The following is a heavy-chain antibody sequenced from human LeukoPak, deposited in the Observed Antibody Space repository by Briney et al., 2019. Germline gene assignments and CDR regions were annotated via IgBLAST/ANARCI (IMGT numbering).Heavy chain of an antibody. CDR3: ARVFDYDWYFGL. Sequence: PSETLSLTCTVSGGSISSYYWSWIRQPPGKGLEWIGYIYYSGSTNYNPSLKSRVTMSVDTPKKQLSLKLSSVTAADTAVYYCARVFDYDWYFGLWGRGTLVTVSS. D-gene: IGHD4-17*01. CDR2: IYYSGST. J-gene: IGHJ2*01. V-gene: IGHV4-59*12. CDR1: GGSISSYY.